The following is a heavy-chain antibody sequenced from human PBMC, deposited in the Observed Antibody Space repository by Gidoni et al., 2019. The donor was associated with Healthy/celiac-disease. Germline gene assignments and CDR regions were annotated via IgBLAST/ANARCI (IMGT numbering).Heavy chain of an antibody. Sequence: QVQLQESGPRLVKPSGTLSLTGAVAGGSISGYYWSWIRQPPGKGLEWLGYIFYSGSTNSNPSLKSRVTISVDTSKNQFSLKLSSVTAADTAVYYCARPGYYDSSAHPKGVSHPRGVGAFDIWGQGTMVTVSS. CDR1: GGSISGYY. CDR3: ARPGYYDSSAHPKGVSHPRGVGAFDI. J-gene: IGHJ3*02. D-gene: IGHD3-22*01. V-gene: IGHV4-59*08. CDR2: IFYSGST.